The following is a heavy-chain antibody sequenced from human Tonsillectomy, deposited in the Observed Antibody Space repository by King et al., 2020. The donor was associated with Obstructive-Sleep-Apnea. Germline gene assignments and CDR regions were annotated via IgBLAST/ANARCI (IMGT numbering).Heavy chain of an antibody. J-gene: IGHJ4*02. D-gene: IGHD6-13*01. V-gene: IGHV4-39*07. Sequence: QLQESGPGLVKPSETLSLTCTVSGGSIISSSYYWGWIRQPPGKGLGWIGSIYYSGSTYYNPSLQRRVTLSVDTSKNQFSLKLSSVTAADTAVYYCARDRRSSSWYDFDYWGQGTLVTVSS. CDR1: GGSIISSSYY. CDR3: ARDRRSSSWYDFDY. CDR2: IYYSGST.